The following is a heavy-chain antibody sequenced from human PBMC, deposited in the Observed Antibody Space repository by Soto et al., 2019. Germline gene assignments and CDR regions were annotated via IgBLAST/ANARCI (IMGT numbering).Heavy chain of an antibody. CDR2: INHRGST. Sequence: SETLSLTCAVYGESFSGFYWTWIRQPPGKGLEWIGEINHRGSTNYNPSLKSRVTISVDTSKSQFSLKLIFVPAADTVVYYCARGLFGFDFWSGYYSRTEGSYYMDVWGKGTTVTVSS. CDR1: GESFSGFY. D-gene: IGHD3-3*01. CDR3: ARGLFGFDFWSGYYSRTEGSYYMDV. V-gene: IGHV4-34*01. J-gene: IGHJ6*03.